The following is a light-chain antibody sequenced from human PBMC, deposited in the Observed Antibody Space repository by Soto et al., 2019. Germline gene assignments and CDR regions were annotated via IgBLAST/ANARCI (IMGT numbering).Light chain of an antibody. CDR2: EVN. CDR3: SSHGGNSPYV. V-gene: IGLV2-8*01. Sequence: QSALTQPPSASGSPGQSVAISCTGTTSDIGGYNYVSWYQQHPGKAPKLMIYEVNKRPSGVPDRFSGSKSGNTASLTVSGLQAEDEADYYCSSHGGNSPYVFGTATKVTVL. CDR1: TSDIGGYNY. J-gene: IGLJ1*01.